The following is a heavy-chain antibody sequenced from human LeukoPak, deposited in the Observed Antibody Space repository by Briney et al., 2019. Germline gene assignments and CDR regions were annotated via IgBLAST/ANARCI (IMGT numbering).Heavy chain of an antibody. D-gene: IGHD2-15*01. J-gene: IGHJ5*02. Sequence: SETLSLTCTVSGGSISSYYWSWIRQPPGKGLEWLGYIYYSGSTNYNPSLKSRVTISVDTSKNQFSLKLSSVTAADTAVYYCARFARPLYNWFDPWGQGTLVTVSS. CDR2: IYYSGST. CDR3: ARFARPLYNWFDP. CDR1: GGSISSYY. V-gene: IGHV4-59*08.